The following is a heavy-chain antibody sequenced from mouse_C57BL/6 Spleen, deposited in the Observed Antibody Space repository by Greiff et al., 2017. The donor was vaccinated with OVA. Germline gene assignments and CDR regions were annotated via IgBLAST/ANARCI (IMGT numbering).Heavy chain of an antibody. CDR3: SLYYGNYGFAY. CDR1: GYAFTNYL. Sequence: QVQLQQSGAELVRPGTSVKVSCKASGYAFTNYLIEWVKQRPGQGLEWIGVINPGSGGTNYNEKFKGKATLTADKSSSTAYMQLSSLTSEDSAVYFCSLYYGNYGFAYWGQGTLVTVSA. CDR2: INPGSGGT. D-gene: IGHD2-1*01. V-gene: IGHV1-54*01. J-gene: IGHJ3*01.